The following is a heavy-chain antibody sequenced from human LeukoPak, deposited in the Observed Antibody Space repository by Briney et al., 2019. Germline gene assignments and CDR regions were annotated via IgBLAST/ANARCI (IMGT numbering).Heavy chain of an antibody. J-gene: IGHJ6*02. CDR2: IYYSGST. CDR3: ARDRGLYGMDV. V-gene: IGHV4-31*03. Sequence: SETLSLTCTVSGGSISSGGYYWSWTRQHPGKGLEWIGYIYYSGSTYYNPSLKSRVTISVDTSKNQFSLKLSSVTAADTAVYYCARDRGLYGMDVWGQGTTVTVSS. D-gene: IGHD3-10*01. CDR1: GGSISSGGYY.